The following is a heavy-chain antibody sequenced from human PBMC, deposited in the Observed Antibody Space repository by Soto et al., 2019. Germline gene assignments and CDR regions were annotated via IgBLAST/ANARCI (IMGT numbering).Heavy chain of an antibody. V-gene: IGHV3-23*01. CDR2: ISGSGGST. J-gene: IGHJ4*02. D-gene: IGHD3-22*01. CDR3: AKCFRRRYDSSAYYFDY. Sequence: EVQLLESGGGLVQPGGSLRLSCAASGFTFSSYAMSWVRQAPGKGLEWVSAISGSGGSTYYADSVKGRFTISRDNSKNTLYLQMNSLRAEDTAVYYCAKCFRRRYDSSAYYFDYWGQGTLVTVSS. CDR1: GFTFSSYA.